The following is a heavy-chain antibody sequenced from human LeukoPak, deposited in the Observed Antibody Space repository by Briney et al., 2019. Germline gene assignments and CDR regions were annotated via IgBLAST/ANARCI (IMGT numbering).Heavy chain of an antibody. J-gene: IGHJ5*02. CDR1: GGSISSYY. Sequence: SETLSLTCTVSGGSISSYYWSWIRQPAGKGLEWIGRIYTSGSTNYNPSLKSRVTMSVDTSKNQFSLRLSSVTAADTAVYYCARGKEKYDYVWGSYRPHNWFDPWGQGTLVTVSS. D-gene: IGHD3-16*02. CDR2: IYTSGST. V-gene: IGHV4-4*07. CDR3: ARGKEKYDYVWGSYRPHNWFDP.